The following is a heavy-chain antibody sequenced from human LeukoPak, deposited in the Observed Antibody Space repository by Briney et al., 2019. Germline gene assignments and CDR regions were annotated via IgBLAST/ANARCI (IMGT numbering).Heavy chain of an antibody. CDR1: GGSISSYY. CDR3: ARGAYGDYDWFDP. J-gene: IGHJ5*02. V-gene: IGHV4-59*12. D-gene: IGHD4-17*01. Sequence: PSETLSLTCTVSGGSISSYYWSWIRQPPGKGLEWIGYIYYSGSTYYNPSLKSRVTISVDRSKNQFSLKLSSVTAADTAVYYCARGAYGDYDWFDPWGQGTLVTVSS. CDR2: IYYSGST.